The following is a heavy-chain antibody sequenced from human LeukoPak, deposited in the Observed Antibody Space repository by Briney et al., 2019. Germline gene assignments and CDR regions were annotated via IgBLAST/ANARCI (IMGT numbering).Heavy chain of an antibody. D-gene: IGHD6-13*01. CDR2: IIPIFGTA. Sequence: GASVKVSCKASGGTFSSYAISWVRQAPGQGLEWMGGIIPIFGTANYAQKFQGRVTITADESTSTAYMELSSLRSEDTAVYYCVKSAAGPFDYWGQGTLVTVSS. CDR1: GGTFSSYA. J-gene: IGHJ4*02. CDR3: VKSAAGPFDY. V-gene: IGHV1-69*13.